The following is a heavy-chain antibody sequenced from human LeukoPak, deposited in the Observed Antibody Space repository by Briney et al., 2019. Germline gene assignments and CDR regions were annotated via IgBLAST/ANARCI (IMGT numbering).Heavy chain of an antibody. CDR2: ILYDGNNK. V-gene: IGHV3-30-3*01. Sequence: GGSLRLSCAASGFTFSSYALHWVRQAPGKGLEWVAVILYDGNNKYYADSVKGRFTISRDNSKNTLYLQMNSLRAEDTAVYYCARDLGGNLGVGFFDYWGQGTLVTVSS. CDR3: ARDLGGNLGVGFFDY. CDR1: GFTFSSYA. D-gene: IGHD4-23*01. J-gene: IGHJ4*02.